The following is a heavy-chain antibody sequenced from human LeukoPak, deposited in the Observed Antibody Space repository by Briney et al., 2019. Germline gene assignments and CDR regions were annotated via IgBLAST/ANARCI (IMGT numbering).Heavy chain of an antibody. J-gene: IGHJ4*02. CDR3: ASRTRASHNFDY. V-gene: IGHV4-30-4*01. Sequence: SETLSLTCTVSGGSISSGDYYWSWIRQPPGKGLEWIGYIYYSGSTYYNPSLKSRVAISVDTSKNQFSLKPSSVTATDTAVYYCASRTRASHNFDYWGQGTLVTVSS. D-gene: IGHD1-26*01. CDR2: IYYSGST. CDR1: GGSISSGDYY.